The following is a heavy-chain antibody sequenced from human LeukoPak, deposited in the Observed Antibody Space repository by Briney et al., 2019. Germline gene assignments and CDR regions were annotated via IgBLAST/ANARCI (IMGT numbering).Heavy chain of an antibody. CDR1: GFTFSTYG. Sequence: SGGSLRLSCAVSGFTFSTYGMNWVRQAPGKGLEWVSSISSGSRSIYYADSVKGRFTISREDAKNSLYLQMNSLRVGDTAVYYCARESSIVATGTWDATDIWGQGTMVTVSS. CDR2: ISSGSRSI. J-gene: IGHJ3*02. D-gene: IGHD5-12*01. V-gene: IGHV3-21*01. CDR3: ARESSIVATGTWDATDI.